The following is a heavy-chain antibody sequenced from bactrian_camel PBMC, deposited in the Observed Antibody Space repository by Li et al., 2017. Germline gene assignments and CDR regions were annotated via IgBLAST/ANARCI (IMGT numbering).Heavy chain of an antibody. D-gene: IGHD6*01. CDR2: INDGDDNT. Sequence: LVESGGGLVQPGGSLRLSCAASGFTINKHIMYWVRQAPGKGLEWVSAIINDGDDNTYYADSVKGRFTISRDNVKNTLYLQLDSLNTEDTAMYYCAKDPNMYGGSWLSPDIDHWGQGTQVTVS. J-gene: IGHJ4*01. CDR1: GFTINKHI. V-gene: IGHV3S1*01. CDR3: AKDPNMYGGSWLSPDIDH.